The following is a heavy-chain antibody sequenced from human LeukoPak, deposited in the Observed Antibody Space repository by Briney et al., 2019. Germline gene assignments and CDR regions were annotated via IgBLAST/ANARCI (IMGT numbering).Heavy chain of an antibody. D-gene: IGHD3-3*01. CDR1: GNSLSELS. Sequence: ASVKVSCKVSGNSLSELSIQWVRQAPGKGLECMGGFDHEEAKMVYAQNFQGRVTMTEDTSTQTAYMELSGLTSDDTAVYYCTTRSGDFWSGFVNWGQGTLVTVSS. CDR3: TTRSGDFWSGFVN. V-gene: IGHV1-24*01. J-gene: IGHJ4*02. CDR2: FDHEEAKM.